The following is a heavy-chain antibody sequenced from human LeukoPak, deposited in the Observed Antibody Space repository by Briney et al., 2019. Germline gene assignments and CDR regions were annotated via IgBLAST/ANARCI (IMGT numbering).Heavy chain of an antibody. D-gene: IGHD6-19*01. Sequence: SETLSLTCTVSGGSISSYYWSWIRQPPGKGLEWIGYIYYSGSTNYNPSLKSRVTISVDTSKNQFSLKLSSVTAADTAVYYCASLYSSGWGDYWGQGTLVTVSS. CDR3: ASLYSSGWGDY. V-gene: IGHV4-59*08. CDR2: IYYSGST. CDR1: GGSISSYY. J-gene: IGHJ4*02.